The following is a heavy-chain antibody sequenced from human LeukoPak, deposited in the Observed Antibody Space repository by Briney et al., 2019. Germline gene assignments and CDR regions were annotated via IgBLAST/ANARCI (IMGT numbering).Heavy chain of an antibody. D-gene: IGHD3-16*01. V-gene: IGHV3-21*01. CDR3: GRAFPPLRTSSAGDL. J-gene: IGHJ4*02. Sequence: GGSLRLSCSASGFTISDYDMNWVRQAPGKGLEWVSSISYLSSHVYYGDSVKGRFSISRDNAKNSLYLQMNSLGAEDTAIYYCGRAFPPLRTSSAGDLWGQGILVTVSS. CDR2: ISYLSSHV. CDR1: GFTISDYD.